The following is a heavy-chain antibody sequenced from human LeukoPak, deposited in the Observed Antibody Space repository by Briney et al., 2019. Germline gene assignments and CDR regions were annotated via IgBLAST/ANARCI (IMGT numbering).Heavy chain of an antibody. V-gene: IGHV3-49*04. CDR1: GFTFGDYA. CDR3: TRGDEPFDY. J-gene: IGHJ4*02. CDR2: IRSKAYGGTT. D-gene: IGHD1-14*01. Sequence: PGGSLRLSCTASGFTFGDYAMSWVRQAPGKGLEWVGFIRSKAYGGTTEYAASVKGRFTISRDDSKSIAYLQMNSLKTEDTAVYYCTRGDEPFDYWGQGTLVTISP.